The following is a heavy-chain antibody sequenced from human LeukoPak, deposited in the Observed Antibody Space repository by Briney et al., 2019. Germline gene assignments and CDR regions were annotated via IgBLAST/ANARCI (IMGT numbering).Heavy chain of an antibody. CDR2: IKHDGSEK. CDR1: TFTFSNYW. Sequence: SGGSLRLSCAASTFTFSNYWMNWVHQAPGEGLEWVATIKHDGSEKHYVDSVEGRFTISRDNAMNSLYLQMNSLRAEDTAVYYCARDRGLSGYDLCDYWGQGTLVTVSS. J-gene: IGHJ4*02. V-gene: IGHV3-7*01. CDR3: ARDRGLSGYDLCDY. D-gene: IGHD5-12*01.